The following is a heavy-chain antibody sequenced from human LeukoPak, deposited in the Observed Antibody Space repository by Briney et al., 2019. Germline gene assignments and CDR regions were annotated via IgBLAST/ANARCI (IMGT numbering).Heavy chain of an antibody. D-gene: IGHD3-9*01. CDR3: ARDTENRLRYFDWLSYYYYGMDV. CDR2: ISYDGSNK. Sequence: GGSLRLSCAASGFTFSSYAMHWVRQAPGKGLEWVAVISYDGSNKYYADSVKGRFTISRDNSKNTLYLQMNSLRAEDTAVYYCARDTENRLRYFDWLSYYYYGMDVWGQGTTVTVSS. V-gene: IGHV3-30-3*01. CDR1: GFTFSSYA. J-gene: IGHJ6*02.